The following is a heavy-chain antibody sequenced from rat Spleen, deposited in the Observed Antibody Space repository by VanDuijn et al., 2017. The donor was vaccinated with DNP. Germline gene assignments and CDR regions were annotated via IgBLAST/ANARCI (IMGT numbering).Heavy chain of an antibody. CDR3: TTSPASY. D-gene: IGHD3-8*01. J-gene: IGHJ2*01. CDR2: ISYDGSST. CDR1: GFTFSDYN. V-gene: IGHV5-7*01. Sequence: EVQLVESGGGLVQPGRSLKLSCAASGFTFSDYNMAWVRQPPKKGLEWVATISYDGSSTYYRDSVKGRFTISRDNAKSTLYLQMDSLRSEDSATYYCTTSPASYWGQGVMVTVSS.